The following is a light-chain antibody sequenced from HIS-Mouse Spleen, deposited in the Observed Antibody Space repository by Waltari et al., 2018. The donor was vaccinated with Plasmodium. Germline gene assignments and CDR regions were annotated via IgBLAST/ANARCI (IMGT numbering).Light chain of an antibody. CDR3: QQFNSYPLT. CDR2: DAS. CDR1: QGISSD. J-gene: IGKJ4*01. Sequence: AIQLTQSPSSLSASVGDRVTITCRASQGISSDLAWYQQKPGKAPKLLIYDASSVESGVPSRFRGSGSGTGITLTISILQPEDFATYYCQQFNSYPLTFGGGTKVEIK. V-gene: IGKV1-13*02.